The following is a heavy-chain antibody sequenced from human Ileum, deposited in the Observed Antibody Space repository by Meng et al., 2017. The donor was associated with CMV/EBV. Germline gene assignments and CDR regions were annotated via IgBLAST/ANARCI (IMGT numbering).Heavy chain of an antibody. V-gene: IGHV6-1*01. J-gene: IGHJ4*02. D-gene: IGHD3-10*01. Sequence: VKLPPAGPGLVKPSQTLSLTAAGAIVFISTDSWNWIRQSPLRGLEWLGRTWYGSKWYYEYAVSVKSRISIIPDTSQNQISLQLNSVTPDDTAVYYCTYGWPLKYWGQGSLVTVSS. CDR2: TWYGSKWYY. CDR1: AIVFISTDS. CDR3: TYGWPLKY.